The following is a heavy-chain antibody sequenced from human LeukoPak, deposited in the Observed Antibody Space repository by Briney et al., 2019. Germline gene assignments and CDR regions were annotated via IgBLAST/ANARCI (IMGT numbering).Heavy chain of an antibody. D-gene: IGHD2-2*03. CDR3: ARGAWIDF. Sequence: GGSLRLSCAASGFTLSSYWMNWVRQAPGKGLVGVSRINSDGSGISYADSVKGRFTISRDNAKNTLYLQMNSLRADDTAVYYCARGAWIDFWGQGTLVTVSS. V-gene: IGHV3-74*01. J-gene: IGHJ4*02. CDR1: GFTLSSYW. CDR2: INSDGSGI.